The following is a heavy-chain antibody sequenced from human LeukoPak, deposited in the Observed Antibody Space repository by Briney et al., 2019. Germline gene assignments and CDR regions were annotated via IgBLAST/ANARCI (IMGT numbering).Heavy chain of an antibody. D-gene: IGHD2-21*02. CDR2: ISAYNGNT. Sequence: ASVKLSCKASDYTFTSYGISWVRKAPGPGLGWMGWISAYNGNTNYAQKLQGRVTMTTDAATSTAYLELRSLRSDDTAVYFCARDYGHIVVVTAMADYWGQGTLVTVSS. CDR1: DYTFTSYG. V-gene: IGHV1-18*01. J-gene: IGHJ4*02. CDR3: ARDYGHIVVVTAMADY.